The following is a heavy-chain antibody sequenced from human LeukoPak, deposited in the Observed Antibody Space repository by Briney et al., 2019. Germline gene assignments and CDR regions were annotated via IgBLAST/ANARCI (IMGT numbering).Heavy chain of an antibody. V-gene: IGHV3-23*01. D-gene: IGHD3-10*01. Sequence: PGGSLRLSCAASGFTFSSYAMSWVRQAPGKGLEWVSVMSGSGGSTYYADSVKGRFTISRDNSKNTLYLQMNSLRAEDTAVYYCASDAKSSWFGELSGAFDIWGQGTMVTVSS. CDR3: ASDAKSSWFGELSGAFDI. CDR2: MSGSGGST. J-gene: IGHJ3*02. CDR1: GFTFSSYA.